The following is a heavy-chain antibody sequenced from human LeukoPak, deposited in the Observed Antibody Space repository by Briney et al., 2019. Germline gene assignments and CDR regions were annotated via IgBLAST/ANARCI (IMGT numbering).Heavy chain of an antibody. J-gene: IGHJ6*03. CDR3: ARNALHYYYYYYIDV. CDR1: GGSFSGYY. CDR2: INHSGST. Sequence: SETLSLTCAVYGGSFSGYYWSWIRQPPGKGLEWIGEINHSGSTNYNPSLKSRVTISVDTSKNQFSLKLSSVTAADTAIYYCARNALHYYYYYYIDVWGKGTTVTVSS. V-gene: IGHV4-34*01.